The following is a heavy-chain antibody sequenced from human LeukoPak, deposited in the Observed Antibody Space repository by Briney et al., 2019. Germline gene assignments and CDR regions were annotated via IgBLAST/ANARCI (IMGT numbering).Heavy chain of an antibody. J-gene: IGHJ4*02. CDR1: GGSISSYY. CDR2: IYYSGST. CDR3: ARGGYYDRKFDY. V-gene: IGHV4-59*01. D-gene: IGHD3-22*01. Sequence: SESLSLTCTVSGGSISSYYWSWIRQPPGKGLEWIGYIYYSGSTNYNPSLKSRVTISVDTSKNQFSLKLSSVTAADTAVYYCARGGYYDRKFDYWGQGTLVTVSS.